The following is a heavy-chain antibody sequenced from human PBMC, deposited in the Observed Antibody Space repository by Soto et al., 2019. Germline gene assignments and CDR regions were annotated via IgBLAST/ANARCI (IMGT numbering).Heavy chain of an antibody. CDR3: TGSSTAARIAY. V-gene: IGHV3-15*07. CDR2: IKSKTDGGTI. D-gene: IGHD2-2*01. J-gene: IGHJ4*02. Sequence: GGSLRLSCAASGFTFSNAWMNWVRQAPGKGLEWVGRIKSKTDGGTIDYGAPVKGRFSISRDDSKNTLYLQMNSLRTEDTAVYYCTGSSTAARIAYWGQGTQVTVSS. CDR1: GFTFSNAW.